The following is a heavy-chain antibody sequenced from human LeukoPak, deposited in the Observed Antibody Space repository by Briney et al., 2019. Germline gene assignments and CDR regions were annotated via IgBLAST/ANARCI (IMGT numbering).Heavy chain of an antibody. J-gene: IGHJ6*02. CDR1: GDSISPYY. CDR3: ARSYYYDSSGYRSYYYYGMDV. Sequence: SETLSLTCTVSGDSISPYYWSWIRQPPGKGLEWIGYIYYSGSTNYNPSLKSRVTISVDTSKNQFSLKLSSVTAADTAVYYCARSYYYDSSGYRSYYYYGMDVWGQGTTVTVSS. CDR2: IYYSGST. D-gene: IGHD3-22*01. V-gene: IGHV4-59*08.